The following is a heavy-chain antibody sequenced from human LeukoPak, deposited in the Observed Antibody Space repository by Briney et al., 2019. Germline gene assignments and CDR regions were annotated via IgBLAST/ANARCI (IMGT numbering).Heavy chain of an antibody. CDR2: IRYDGSNK. CDR3: ARDKEMATPYYYYYYMDV. V-gene: IGHV3-30*02. Sequence: LSGGSLRLSCAASGFTFSSYGMHWVRQAPGKGLEWVAFIRYDGSNKYHADSVKGRFTISRDNSKNSLYLQMNSLRAEDTAVYYCARDKEMATPYYYYYYMDVWGKGTTVTVSS. D-gene: IGHD5-24*01. J-gene: IGHJ6*03. CDR1: GFTFSSYG.